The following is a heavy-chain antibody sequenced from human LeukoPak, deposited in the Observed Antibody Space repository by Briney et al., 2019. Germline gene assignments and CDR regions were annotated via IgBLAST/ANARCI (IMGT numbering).Heavy chain of an antibody. Sequence: QTGGSLRLSCAASGFTFSSYWVHWVRQAPGKGLEWVSVISNSGGSTFYADSVKGRFTISRDNSKNTLYLQMNSLRAEDTAVYYCAKRASGSGTSLYYFDYWGQGTLVTVSS. D-gene: IGHD3-10*01. CDR1: GFTFSSYW. CDR2: ISNSGGST. V-gene: IGHV3-23*01. CDR3: AKRASGSGTSLYYFDY. J-gene: IGHJ4*02.